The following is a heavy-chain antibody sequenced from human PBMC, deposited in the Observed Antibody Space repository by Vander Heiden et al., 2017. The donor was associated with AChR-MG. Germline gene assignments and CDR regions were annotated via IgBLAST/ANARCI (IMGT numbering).Heavy chain of an antibody. CDR1: GFTFSSYS. CDR2: ISSSSSYI. Sequence: EVQLVESGGGLVKPGGSLRLSCAASGFTFSSYSMNWVRQAPGKGLEWVSSISSSSSYIYYADSVKGRFTISRDNAKNSLYLQMNSLRAEDTAVYYCARDSYCSSTSCYRDYYGMDVWGQGTTVTVSS. V-gene: IGHV3-21*01. J-gene: IGHJ6*02. CDR3: ARDSYCSSTSCYRDYYGMDV. D-gene: IGHD2-2*01.